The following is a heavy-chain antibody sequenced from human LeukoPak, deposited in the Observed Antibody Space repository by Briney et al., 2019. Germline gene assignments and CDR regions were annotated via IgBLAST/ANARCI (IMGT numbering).Heavy chain of an antibody. V-gene: IGHV3-21*01. Sequence: PGGSLRLSCAASGFTFSSYSMNWVRQAPGKGLEWVSSISSSSSYIYYADSVKGRFTISRDNAKNSLYLQMNSLRAEDTAVYYCATEEEAGGRNYFDYWGQGTLVTVSS. CDR3: ATEEEAGGRNYFDY. CDR2: ISSSSSYI. J-gene: IGHJ4*02. CDR1: GFTFSSYS. D-gene: IGHD3-16*01.